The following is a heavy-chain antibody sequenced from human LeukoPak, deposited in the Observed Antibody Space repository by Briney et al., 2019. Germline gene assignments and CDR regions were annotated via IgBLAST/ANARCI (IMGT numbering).Heavy chain of an antibody. V-gene: IGHV1-46*03. Sequence: GSVKVSCKASGYDFINYGITWVRQAPGQGLEWMGIINPSGGSTSYAQKFQGRVTMTRDTSTSTVYMELSSLRSEDTAVYYCARMGSTSSNSDYWGQGTLVTVSS. CDR3: ARMGSTSSNSDY. J-gene: IGHJ4*02. D-gene: IGHD2-2*01. CDR2: INPSGGST. CDR1: GYDFINYG.